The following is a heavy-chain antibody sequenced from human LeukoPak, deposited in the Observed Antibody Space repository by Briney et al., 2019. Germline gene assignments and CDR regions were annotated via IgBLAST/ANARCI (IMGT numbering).Heavy chain of an antibody. CDR2: ISGSGGST. D-gene: IGHD3-22*01. J-gene: IGHJ4*02. CDR1: GFTFSSYA. Sequence: GGSLRLSCAASGFTFSSYAMSWVRQAPGKGLEWVSAISGSGGSTYYADSVKGRFTISRDNSKNTLYLQMNSLRAEDTAVYYCAKDMSGRCYDSSGYYYRTDLSKYYFDYWGQGTLVTVSS. V-gene: IGHV3-23*01. CDR3: AKDMSGRCYDSSGYYYRTDLSKYYFDY.